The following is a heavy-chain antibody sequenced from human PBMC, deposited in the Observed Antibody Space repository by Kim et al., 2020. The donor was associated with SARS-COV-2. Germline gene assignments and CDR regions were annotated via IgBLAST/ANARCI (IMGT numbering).Heavy chain of an antibody. CDR2: INNGART. CDR1: GGSVTTHY. CDR3: SRHICTSGTCSGLLD. D-gene: IGHD2-15*01. J-gene: IGHJ1*01. Sequence: SETLSLTCTVSGGSVTTHYCSWIRHPPGKGLEWVGCINNGARTAYNPSLKSRVAISVDSSRSQFTLRLSSVTAADTAVHYCSRHICTSGTCSGLLDWGPG. V-gene: IGHV4-59*08.